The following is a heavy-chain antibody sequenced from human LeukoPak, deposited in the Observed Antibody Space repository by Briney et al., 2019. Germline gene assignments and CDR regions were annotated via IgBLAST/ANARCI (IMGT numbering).Heavy chain of an antibody. Sequence: GGSLRLSCGASGFTFSSYAMAWVRQAPGKGLEWVSAIRGTGSSTYYADSVKGRFTISRDNSKSTLYLQMNSLRAEDTAIYFCTKEYDSGYLGQGRGYFDYWDQGTLVTVSS. V-gene: IGHV3-23*01. J-gene: IGHJ4*02. CDR2: IRGTGSST. CDR3: TKEYDSGYLGQGRGYFDY. CDR1: GFTFSSYA. D-gene: IGHD3-22*01.